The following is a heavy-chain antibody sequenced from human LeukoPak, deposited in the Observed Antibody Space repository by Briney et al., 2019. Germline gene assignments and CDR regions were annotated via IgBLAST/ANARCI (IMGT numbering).Heavy chain of an antibody. D-gene: IGHD6-19*01. CDR1: GFTFSSYG. CDR2: IWYDGSNK. Sequence: GRSLRLSCAASGFTFSSYGMHWVRQAPGKGLEWVAVIWYDGSNKYYADSVKGRFTISRDNSKNTLYLQMNSPRAEDTAVYYCAKASGSGWGQGTLVTVSS. CDR3: AKASGSG. V-gene: IGHV3-33*06. J-gene: IGHJ4*02.